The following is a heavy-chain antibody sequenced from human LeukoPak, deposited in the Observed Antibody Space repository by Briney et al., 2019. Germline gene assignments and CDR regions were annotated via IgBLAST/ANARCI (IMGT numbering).Heavy chain of an antibody. CDR2: IYYSGST. D-gene: IGHD3-22*01. V-gene: IGHV4-30-4*01. J-gene: IGHJ6*02. CDR3: ARDSTARDEDSSAPYGMDV. CDR1: GGSISSGYYY. Sequence: SETLSLTCPVSGGSISSGYYYWVWIRQPPGKGLEWIGYIYYSGSTYYNPSLKSRVTITVDTSKNQFSLKLSSVTAAHTAVYYCARDSTARDEDSSAPYGMDVWGQGTTVTVS.